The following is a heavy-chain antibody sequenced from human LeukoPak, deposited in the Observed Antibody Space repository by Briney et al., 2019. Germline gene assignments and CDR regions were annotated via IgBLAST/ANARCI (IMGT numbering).Heavy chain of an antibody. V-gene: IGHV4-59*08. CDR2: ISYSGST. CDR1: GGSISSDF. Sequence: SETLPLTCTVSGGSISSDFWSWIRQPPGKGLDWIGWISYSGSTTYNPSLKTRVTISLDTSKNQFSLKLSSVTAADTAVYYCARQASCSGTNCYPFDYWGQGTLVTVSS. D-gene: IGHD2-2*01. CDR3: ARQASCSGTNCYPFDY. J-gene: IGHJ4*02.